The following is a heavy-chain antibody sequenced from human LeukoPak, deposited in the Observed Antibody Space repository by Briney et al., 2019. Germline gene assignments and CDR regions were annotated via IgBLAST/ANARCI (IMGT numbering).Heavy chain of an antibody. Sequence: SETLSLTCAVSGGSISSGGYSWSWIRQPPGKGLEWIGYIYHSGSTYYNPSLKSRVTISVDRSKNQFSLKLSAVTAADTAVYYCARVGVTDYGDFYYYGKDVWGQGTTVTVSS. J-gene: IGHJ6*02. CDR1: GGSISSGGYS. V-gene: IGHV4-30-2*01. D-gene: IGHD4-17*01. CDR2: IYHSGST. CDR3: ARVGVTDYGDFYYYGKDV.